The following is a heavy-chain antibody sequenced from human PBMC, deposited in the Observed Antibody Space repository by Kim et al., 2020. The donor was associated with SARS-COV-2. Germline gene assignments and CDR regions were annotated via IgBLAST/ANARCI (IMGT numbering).Heavy chain of an antibody. CDR3: ARYDSSTYSFAFDL. D-gene: IGHD3-22*01. CDR1: GFTLTTCS. V-gene: IGHV3-21*01. J-gene: IGHJ2*01. Sequence: GGSLRLSCAASGFTLTTCSMNWVRQAPGKGLEWVSSISSSGSFIYYADSVKGRFTISRDIAKNSLHLQMDSLRAEDTAVYYCARYDSSTYSFAFDLWGRG. CDR2: ISSSGSFI.